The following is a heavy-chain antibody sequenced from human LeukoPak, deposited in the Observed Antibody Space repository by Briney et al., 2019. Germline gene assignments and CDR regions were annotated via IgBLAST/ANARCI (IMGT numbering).Heavy chain of an antibody. D-gene: IGHD6-13*01. CDR2: IYTSGST. CDR3: ARLDSSSWYSDAFDI. CDR1: GGSISSYY. Sequence: PSETLSLTCTVSGGSISSYYWGWIRQPAGKGLEWIGRIYTSGSTNYNPSLKSRVTMSVDTSKNQFSLKLSSVTAADTAVYYCARLDSSSWYSDAFDIWGQGTMVTVSS. V-gene: IGHV4-4*07. J-gene: IGHJ3*02.